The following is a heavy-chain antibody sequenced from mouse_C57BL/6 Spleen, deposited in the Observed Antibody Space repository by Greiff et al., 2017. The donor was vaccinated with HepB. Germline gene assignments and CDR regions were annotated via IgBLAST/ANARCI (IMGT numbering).Heavy chain of an antibody. CDR1: GYTINDYY. CDR2: INPNNGGT. V-gene: IGHV1-26*01. Sequence: EVQLQHSVPELVKPGASVKISCKASGYTINDYYMNWVKQSHGKSLEWIGGINPNNGGTRYDQKFKGKATMTVDTSSNPAYLELRSLTSEYSAVYCCARPVPIDYWGQGTTLTVSS. J-gene: IGHJ2*01. CDR3: ARPVPIDY.